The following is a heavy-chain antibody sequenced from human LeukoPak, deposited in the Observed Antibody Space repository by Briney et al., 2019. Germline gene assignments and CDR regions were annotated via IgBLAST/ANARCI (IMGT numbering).Heavy chain of an antibody. V-gene: IGHV4-4*07. D-gene: IGHD1-26*01. CDR1: GGSISSYY. CDR3: ARATPELHVY. J-gene: IGHJ4*02. Sequence: PSETLSLACTVSGGSISSYYWSWIRQPAGKGLEWIGRIYSSGSTNYNPSLKSRVTMSVDTSKNQISLKLSSVAAADTAVYYCARATPELHVYWGQGTLVTVSS. CDR2: IYSSGST.